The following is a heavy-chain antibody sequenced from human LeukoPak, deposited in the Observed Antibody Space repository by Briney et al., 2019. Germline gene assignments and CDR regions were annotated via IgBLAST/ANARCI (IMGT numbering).Heavy chain of an antibody. CDR1: GFTFSNAW. CDR3: TTHPDSRDFWSGYSDY. D-gene: IGHD3-3*01. CDR2: IKSKTDGGTT. J-gene: IGHJ4*02. V-gene: IGHV3-15*01. Sequence: NAVGSLRLSCAASGFTFSNAWMSWVRQAPGKGLEWVGRIKSKTDGGTTDYAAPVKGRFTISRDDSKNTLYLQMNSLKTEDTAVYYCTTHPDSRDFWSGYSDYWGQGTLVTVSS.